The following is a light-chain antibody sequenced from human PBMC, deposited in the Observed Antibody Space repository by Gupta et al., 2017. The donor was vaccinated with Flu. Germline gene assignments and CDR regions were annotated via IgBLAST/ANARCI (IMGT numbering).Light chain of an antibody. J-gene: IGKJ2*01. Sequence: EIVSTQSPATLSLSPGERATLSCRASQSVGTYLAWYQQKPGQTPRLLIYDASNRATGVPARISGSGSGTDFTLTISSLEPEDFAVYYCQKRSNWPPYTFGQGTRLEI. CDR1: QSVGTY. CDR3: QKRSNWPPYT. CDR2: DAS. V-gene: IGKV3-11*01.